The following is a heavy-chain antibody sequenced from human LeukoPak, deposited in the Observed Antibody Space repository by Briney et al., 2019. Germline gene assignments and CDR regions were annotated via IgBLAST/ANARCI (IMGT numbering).Heavy chain of an antibody. V-gene: IGHV1-46*01. CDR3: ARDWDSNSWFDP. CDR1: GYTFTSYE. J-gene: IGHJ5*02. Sequence: ASVKVSCKASGYTFTSYEMHWVRQAPGQGLEWMGIINTSGGYTSYAQRFQGRVTMTRDTSTSTVYMELSSLRSEDTAVYYCARDWDSNSWFDPWGQGTLVTVSS. D-gene: IGHD4-11*01. CDR2: INTSGGYT.